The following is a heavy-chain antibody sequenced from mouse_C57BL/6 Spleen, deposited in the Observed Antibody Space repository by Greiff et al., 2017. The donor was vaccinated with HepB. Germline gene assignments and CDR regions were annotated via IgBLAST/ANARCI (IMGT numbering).Heavy chain of an antibody. CDR3: TRDNGSAWFAY. D-gene: IGHD3-1*01. CDR1: GFTFSSYA. J-gene: IGHJ3*01. V-gene: IGHV5-9-1*02. Sequence: EVQGVESGEGLVKPGGSLKLSCAASGFTFSSYAMSWVRQTPEKRLEWVAYISSGGDYIYYADTVKGRFTISRDNARNTLYLQMSSLKSEDTAMYYCTRDNGSAWFAYWGQGTLVTVSA. CDR2: ISSGGDYI.